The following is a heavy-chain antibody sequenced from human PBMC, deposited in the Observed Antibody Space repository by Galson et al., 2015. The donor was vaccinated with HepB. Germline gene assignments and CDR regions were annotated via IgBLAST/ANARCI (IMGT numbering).Heavy chain of an antibody. J-gene: IGHJ6*02. CDR2: ISYDGSNK. CDR3: ARGGVVIYYYYYGMDV. CDR1: GFTFSSYA. V-gene: IGHV3-30-3*01. Sequence: SLRLSCAASGFTFSSYAMHWVRQAPGKGLEWVAVISYDGSNKYYADSVKGRFTISRDNAKNSLYLQMNSLRAEDTAVYYCARGGVVIYYYYYGMDVWGQGTTVTVSS. D-gene: IGHD3-3*01.